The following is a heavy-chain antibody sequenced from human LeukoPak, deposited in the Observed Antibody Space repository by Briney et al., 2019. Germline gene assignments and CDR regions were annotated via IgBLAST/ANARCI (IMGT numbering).Heavy chain of an antibody. V-gene: IGHV3-9*01. J-gene: IGHJ6*02. D-gene: IGHD3-22*01. Sequence: GGSLRLSCAASGFTFDDYAMHWVRQAPGKGLEWVSGITWNRDNIGYGGSVKGRFTISRDNVKNVLYLQMTSLRPEDTALYYCAKDLSSAITSALVLDVWGQGTTVIVSS. CDR2: ITWNRDNI. CDR1: GFTFDDYA. CDR3: AKDLSSAITSALVLDV.